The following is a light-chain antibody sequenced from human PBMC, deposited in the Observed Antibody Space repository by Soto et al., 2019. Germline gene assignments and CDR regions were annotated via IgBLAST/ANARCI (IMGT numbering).Light chain of an antibody. CDR3: QEYDNLPPYT. Sequence: DIQMTQSPSSLSASVGDRVTITCQASQDISNYLNWYQQKPGKAPKLLIYDASNLETGVPSSFSGSGSGTDFTSANSSPQPEDIATYYCQEYDNLPPYTFGQGTKLEIK. J-gene: IGKJ2*01. CDR2: DAS. V-gene: IGKV1-33*01. CDR1: QDISNY.